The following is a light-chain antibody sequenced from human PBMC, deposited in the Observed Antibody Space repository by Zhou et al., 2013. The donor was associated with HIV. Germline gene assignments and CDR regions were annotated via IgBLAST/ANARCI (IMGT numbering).Light chain of an antibody. CDR1: QDISSW. J-gene: IGKJ4*01. V-gene: IGKV1-12*01. CDR3: QQADSLPLT. Sequence: DIKMTQSPSSLSASLGDRVTISCRASQDISSWLAWYQQKPGKAPKLLISIASSLQSGVPSRFSGRGSGTHFTLTINSLQPEDFATYYCQQADSLPLTFGGGTKVEIK. CDR2: IAS.